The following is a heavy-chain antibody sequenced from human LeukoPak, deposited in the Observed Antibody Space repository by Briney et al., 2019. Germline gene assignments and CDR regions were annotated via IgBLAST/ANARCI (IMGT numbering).Heavy chain of an antibody. V-gene: IGHV3-48*03. D-gene: IGHD6-19*01. CDR2: IGSSGNTK. CDR3: ALLAVASDFDY. Sequence: SGGSLRLPCAVSGFTFSIYEMNWVRQAPGKGLEWVSNIGSSGNTKYYADSVKGRFTVSRDNAKNSLYLQMNSLRAEDTAVYYCALLAVASDFDYWGQGALVTVSS. CDR1: GFTFSIYE. J-gene: IGHJ4*02.